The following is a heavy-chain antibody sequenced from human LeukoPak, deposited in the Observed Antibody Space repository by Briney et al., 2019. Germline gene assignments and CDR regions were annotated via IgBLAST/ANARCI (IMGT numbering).Heavy chain of an antibody. Sequence: GGSLRLSCAASGPTFSSHWMHWVRQAPGKGLVWVSRITNDGSSTTYADSVKGRFTISRDNAKNMLYLQVSSLRAEDTAVYYCATHQGGNPAYWGQGTLVTVSS. D-gene: IGHD1-14*01. V-gene: IGHV3-74*01. J-gene: IGHJ4*02. CDR3: ATHQGGNPAY. CDR2: ITNDGSST. CDR1: GPTFSSHW.